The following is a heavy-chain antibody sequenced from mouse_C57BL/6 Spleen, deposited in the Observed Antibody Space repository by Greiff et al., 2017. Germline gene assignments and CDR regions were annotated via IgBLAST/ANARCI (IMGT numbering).Heavy chain of an antibody. CDR2: IDPSDSYT. J-gene: IGHJ4*01. V-gene: IGHV1-50*01. CDR1: GYTFTSYW. Sequence: QVQLQQPGAELVKPGASVKLSCKASGYTFTSYWMQWVKQRPGQGLEWIGEIDPSDSYTNYNRKFKGKATLTVDTSSSTAYMQLSSLTSEDSAVYYCERGGDYYAMDDWGQGTSVTVSS. CDR3: ERGGDYYAMDD.